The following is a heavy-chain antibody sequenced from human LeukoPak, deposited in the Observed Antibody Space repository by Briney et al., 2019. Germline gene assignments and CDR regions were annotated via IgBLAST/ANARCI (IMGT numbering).Heavy chain of an antibody. J-gene: IGHJ4*02. D-gene: IGHD4-23*01. CDR1: GFTFSSYA. V-gene: IGHV3-30-3*01. CDR2: ISYDGSNK. CDR3: ARDDYGGNTLGY. Sequence: PGGSLRLSCAASGFTFSSYAMHWVRQAPGKGLEWVAVISYDGSNKYNADSVKGRFTISRDNSKNTLYLQMNSLRAEDTAVYYCARDDYGGNTLGYWGQGTLVTVSS.